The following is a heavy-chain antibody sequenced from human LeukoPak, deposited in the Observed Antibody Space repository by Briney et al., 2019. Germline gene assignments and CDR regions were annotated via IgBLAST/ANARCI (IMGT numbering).Heavy chain of an antibody. V-gene: IGHV4-4*07. CDR2: IYHSGST. J-gene: IGHJ4*02. CDR3: ARKNAYFGSGPGPVDS. D-gene: IGHD3-10*01. Sequence: PSETLSLTCILSGGSISSYYWSWIRQPARKGLEWIGRIYHSGSTNYNPALKSRVTIPVDTCKYQCSLKMRSVTAADTAVYYCARKNAYFGSGPGPVDSWGEGALVTVSS. CDR1: GGSISSYY.